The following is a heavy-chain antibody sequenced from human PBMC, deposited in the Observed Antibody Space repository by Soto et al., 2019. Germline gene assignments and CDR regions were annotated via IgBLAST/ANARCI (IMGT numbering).Heavy chain of an antibody. CDR2: ISGSGGST. Sequence: EVQLLESGGGLVQPGGSLRLSCAASGFTFSSYAMRWVRQAPVKGLEWVSAISGSGGSTYYADSVKGRFPISRYNSKNTLSLQMNSLRAEDKAVYYCARRGSGSYYDYWGQGTLVTVSS. CDR3: ARRGSGSYYDY. J-gene: IGHJ4*02. D-gene: IGHD1-26*01. CDR1: GFTFSSYA. V-gene: IGHV3-23*01.